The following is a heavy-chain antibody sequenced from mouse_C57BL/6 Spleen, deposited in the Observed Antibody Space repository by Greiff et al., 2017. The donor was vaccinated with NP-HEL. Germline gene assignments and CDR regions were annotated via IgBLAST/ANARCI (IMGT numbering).Heavy chain of an antibody. J-gene: IGHJ3*01. V-gene: IGHV1-69*01. CDR3: ARREGDSLAWFAY. Sequence: QVQLQQPGAELVMPGASVKLSCKASGYTFTSYWMHWVKQRPGQGLEWIGEIDPSDSYTNYNQKFKGKSTLTVDKSSSTAYMQLSSLTSEDSAVYYCARREGDSLAWFAYWGQGTLVTVSA. D-gene: IGHD3-3*01. CDR1: GYTFTSYW. CDR2: IDPSDSYT.